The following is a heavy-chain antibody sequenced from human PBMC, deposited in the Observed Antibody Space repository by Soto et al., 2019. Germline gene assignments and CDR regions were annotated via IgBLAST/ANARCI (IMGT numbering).Heavy chain of an antibody. V-gene: IGHV3-23*01. D-gene: IGHD1-1*01. Sequence: GSLRLSCAASGFSLRKSAMTWVRQAPGQGLQYISSITASGSDTYYADSVKGRFIISRDNSKNTLYLQMNSLRVEDTAIYYCAKNVVDRGADSWGQGTVVTV. CDR2: ITASGSDT. CDR1: GFSLRKSA. J-gene: IGHJ4*02. CDR3: AKNVVDRGADS.